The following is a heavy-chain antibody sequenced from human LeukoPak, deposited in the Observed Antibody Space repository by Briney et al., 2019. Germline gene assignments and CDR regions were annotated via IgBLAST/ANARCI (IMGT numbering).Heavy chain of an antibody. Sequence: ASVKVSCKASGYTFTGYYMHWVRQAPGQGLEWMGYIITYNGNTNYAQKFQGRVTMTRDMSTSTVYMELSSLRSEDTAIYYCARGRSSGVTTVTSHLGLDPWGQGTLVTVSS. CDR3: ARGRSSGVTTVTSHLGLDP. CDR1: GYTFTGYY. D-gene: IGHD4-11*01. V-gene: IGHV1-2*02. J-gene: IGHJ5*02. CDR2: IITYNGNT.